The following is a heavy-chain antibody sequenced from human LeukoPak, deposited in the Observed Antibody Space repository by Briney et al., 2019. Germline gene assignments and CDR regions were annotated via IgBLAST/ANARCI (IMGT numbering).Heavy chain of an antibody. J-gene: IGHJ4*02. D-gene: IGHD5-12*01. Sequence: GGSLRLSCAASGFTFSSYSMNWVRQAPGKGLEWVSSISSSSSYIYYADSVKGRFTISRDNAKNSLYLQMNSLRAEDTAVYYCACWVESKWLRTYYFDYWGQGTLVTVSS. CDR3: ACWVESKWLRTYYFDY. CDR1: GFTFSSYS. CDR2: ISSSSSYI. V-gene: IGHV3-21*01.